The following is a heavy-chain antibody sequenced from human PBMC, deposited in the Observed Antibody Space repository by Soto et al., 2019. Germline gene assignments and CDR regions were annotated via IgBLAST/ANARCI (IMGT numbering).Heavy chain of an antibody. Sequence: SETLSLTCAVSGGSISSGGYSWSWIRQPPGKGLEWIGYIYHSGSTYYNPSLKSRVTISVDRSKNQFSLKLSSVTAADTAVYYCAREAYYYDSSGYFDYWGQGTLVTVSS. CDR1: GGSISSGGYS. J-gene: IGHJ4*02. V-gene: IGHV4-30-2*01. D-gene: IGHD3-22*01. CDR3: AREAYYYDSSGYFDY. CDR2: IYHSGST.